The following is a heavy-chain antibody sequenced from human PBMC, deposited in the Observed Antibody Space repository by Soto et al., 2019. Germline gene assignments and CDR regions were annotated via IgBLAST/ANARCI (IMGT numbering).Heavy chain of an antibody. Sequence: PGGSLRLSCAASGFTFSSYSMNWVRQAPGKGLEWVSSISSSSSYIYYADSVKGRFTISRDNAKNSLYLQMNSLRAEDTAVYYRARGFLEWLSLAMDVWGQGTTVTVSS. CDR3: ARGFLEWLSLAMDV. CDR2: ISSSSSYI. D-gene: IGHD3-3*01. CDR1: GFTFSSYS. J-gene: IGHJ6*02. V-gene: IGHV3-21*01.